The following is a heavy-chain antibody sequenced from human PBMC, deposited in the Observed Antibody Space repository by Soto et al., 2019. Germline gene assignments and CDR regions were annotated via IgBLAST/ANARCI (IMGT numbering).Heavy chain of an antibody. CDR1: GFTFSSYG. D-gene: IGHD3-10*01. V-gene: IGHV3-33*01. J-gene: IGHJ4*02. Sequence: PGGSLRLSCAASGFTFSSYGMHWVRQAPGKGLEWVAVIWYDGSNKYYADSVKGRFTISRDNSKNTLYLQMNSLRAEDTAVYYCSRDVFGGSGHIDYWGQGTLVTVSS. CDR2: IWYDGSNK. CDR3: SRDVFGGSGHIDY.